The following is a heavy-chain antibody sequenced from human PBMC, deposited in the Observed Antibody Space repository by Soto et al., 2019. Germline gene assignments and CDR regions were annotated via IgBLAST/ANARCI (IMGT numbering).Heavy chain of an antibody. CDR3: AREGSGTHYHWCDP. D-gene: IGHD1-26*01. J-gene: IGHJ5*02. V-gene: IGHV3-53*02. Sequence: EVQLVETGGGLIQPGGSLRLSCAASGFTVSNNYMNWVRQAPGKGLEWVSTLYTSGSTYYADPVKGRFTISRDNSKNSVFLQMNRLRVEDPALYYLAREGSGTHYHWCDPWGQGTLVTVSS. CDR1: GFTVSNNY. CDR2: LYTSGST.